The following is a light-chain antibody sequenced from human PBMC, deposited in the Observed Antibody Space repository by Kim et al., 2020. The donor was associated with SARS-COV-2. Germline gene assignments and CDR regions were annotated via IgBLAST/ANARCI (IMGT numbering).Light chain of an antibody. J-gene: IGKJ1*01. CDR2: GAS. V-gene: IGKV3-20*01. CDR1: QSVSGSS. Sequence: SPGESATLSCRTSQSVSGSSLAGYQQKPGQAPRLLFYGASSRATGIPDRFSGSGSGTDFTLTISRLEPEDFAVYSCQQYGTSPWTFGQGTKVDIK. CDR3: QQYGTSPWT.